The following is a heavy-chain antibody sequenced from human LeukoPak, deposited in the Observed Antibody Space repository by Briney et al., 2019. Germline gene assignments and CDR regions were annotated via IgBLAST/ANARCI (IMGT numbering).Heavy chain of an antibody. V-gene: IGHV1-2*06. CDR1: GYTFTGYY. D-gene: IGHD3-22*01. Sequence: ASVKVSCKASGYTFTGYYMHWVLQAPGQGLEWMGRINPNSRGTNYAQKFQGRVTMTRDTSISTAYMELSRLRSDDTAVYYCARALNYYDSSGSVGYWGQGTLVTVSS. CDR2: INPNSRGT. CDR3: ARALNYYDSSGSVGY. J-gene: IGHJ4*02.